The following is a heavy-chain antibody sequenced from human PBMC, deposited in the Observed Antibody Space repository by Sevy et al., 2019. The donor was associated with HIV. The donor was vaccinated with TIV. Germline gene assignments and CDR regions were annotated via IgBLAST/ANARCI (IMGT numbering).Heavy chain of an antibody. J-gene: IGHJ6*02. CDR3: ARDLRVATASGGMDL. Sequence: GGSLRLSCVAYGFTVSSNFMTWVRQAPGKGLEWVSIIYSGGDTYYADSVKGRFTISRDNSKNTLYLQMNNLRAEDTAVYYCARDLRVATASGGMDLWGQGTTVTVSS. CDR2: IYSGGDT. CDR1: GFTVSSNF. D-gene: IGHD6-13*01. V-gene: IGHV3-53*01.